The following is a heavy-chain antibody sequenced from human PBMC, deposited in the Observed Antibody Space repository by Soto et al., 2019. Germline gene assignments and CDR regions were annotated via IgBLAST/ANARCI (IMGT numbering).Heavy chain of an antibody. CDR1: GFTFSSYA. D-gene: IGHD6-13*01. J-gene: IGHJ6*02. Sequence: GGSLRLSCAASGFTFSSYAMSWVCQAPGKGLEWVSTISGSGGSTYYADSVKGRFTISRDNSKNTLYLQMNSLRAEDTAVYYCAKDVAAAGPGGMDVWGQGTTVTVSS. CDR3: AKDVAAAGPGGMDV. CDR2: ISGSGGST. V-gene: IGHV3-23*01.